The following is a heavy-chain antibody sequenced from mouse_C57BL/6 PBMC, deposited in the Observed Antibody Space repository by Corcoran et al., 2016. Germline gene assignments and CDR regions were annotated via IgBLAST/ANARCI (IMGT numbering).Heavy chain of an antibody. Sequence: QIQLVQSGPELQKPGATVKTSCKASGYTFTTYGMSWVKQAPGKGLKWMGWINTYSGVPTYADDFKGRFAFSLETSASTAYLQINNLKNEDTATYFCAHDSAWFAYWGQGTLVTVSA. CDR2: INTYSGVP. V-gene: IGHV9-3*01. D-gene: IGHD2-12*01. CDR3: AHDSAWFAY. CDR1: GYTFTTYG. J-gene: IGHJ3*01.